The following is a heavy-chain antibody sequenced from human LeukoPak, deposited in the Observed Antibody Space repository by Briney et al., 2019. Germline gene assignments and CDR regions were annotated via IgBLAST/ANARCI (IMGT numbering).Heavy chain of an antibody. Sequence: PGGSLRLSCAASGFTFSSYAMSWVRQAPGKGLEWVSFISSSSSSSTIYYADSMKGRFTISRDNAKNLLYLQMNSLRAEDTAVYYCARDPGSYVGEAFDIWGQGTMVTVSS. J-gene: IGHJ3*02. V-gene: IGHV3-48*04. CDR1: GFTFSSYA. CDR2: ISSSSSSSTI. CDR3: ARDPGSYVGEAFDI. D-gene: IGHD1-26*01.